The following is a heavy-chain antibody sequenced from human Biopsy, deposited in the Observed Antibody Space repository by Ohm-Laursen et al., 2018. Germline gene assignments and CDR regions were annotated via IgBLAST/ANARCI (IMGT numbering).Heavy chain of an antibody. J-gene: IGHJ4*02. D-gene: IGHD6-19*01. V-gene: IGHV1-46*01. CDR3: ATSRSGRALGDS. CDR2: INPGGGGT. CDR1: ENPSSTHY. Sequence: ASVKVSCKVAENPSSTHYIHWVRQAPGQGLEWVGVINPGGGGTNYTQKFQDRVTVTRDTSTSAVYMELTDLLSEDTAVYYCATSRSGRALGDSWGQGTLVTVSS.